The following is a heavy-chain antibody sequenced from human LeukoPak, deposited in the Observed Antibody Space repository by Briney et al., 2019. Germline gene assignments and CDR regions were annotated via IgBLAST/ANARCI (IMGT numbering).Heavy chain of an antibody. V-gene: IGHV3-11*04. CDR1: GFTFSDYY. CDR2: ISSSGSTI. Sequence: GGSLRLSCAASGFTFSDYYMSWIRQAPGKGLEWVSYISSSGSTIYYADSVKGRFTISRDNAKNSLYLQMNSLRAEDTAVYYCARAVQQLVSRFDPWGQGTLVTVSS. CDR3: ARAVQQLVSRFDP. J-gene: IGHJ5*02. D-gene: IGHD6-13*01.